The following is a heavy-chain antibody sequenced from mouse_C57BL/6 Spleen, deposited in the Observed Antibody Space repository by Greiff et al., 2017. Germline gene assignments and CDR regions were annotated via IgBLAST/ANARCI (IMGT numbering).Heavy chain of an antibody. CDR3: ARHGGKMDY. V-gene: IGHV5-9*01. D-gene: IGHD2-1*01. J-gene: IGHJ4*01. CDR1: GFTFSSYT. CDR2: ISGGGGNT. Sequence: EVKVVESGGGLVKPGGSLKLSCAASGFTFSSYTMSWVRQTPEKRLEWVATISGGGGNTYYPDSVKGRFTISRDNAKNTLYLQMSSLRSGDTALYYWARHGGKMDYWGQGTSVTVSS.